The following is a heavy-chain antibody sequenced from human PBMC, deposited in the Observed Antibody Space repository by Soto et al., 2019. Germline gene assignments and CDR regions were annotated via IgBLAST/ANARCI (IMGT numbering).Heavy chain of an antibody. V-gene: IGHV1-24*01. CDR1: GYTLTELS. CDR3: ATEGGVAAAAYYYYGMDV. Sequence: GASVKVSCKVSGYTLTELSMHWVRQAPGKGLEWMGGFDPEDGETIYAQKFQGRVTMTEDTSTDTAYMELSSLRSEDTAVYYCATEGGVAAAAYYYYGMDVWGQGPTVTVSS. D-gene: IGHD6-13*01. J-gene: IGHJ6*02. CDR2: FDPEDGET.